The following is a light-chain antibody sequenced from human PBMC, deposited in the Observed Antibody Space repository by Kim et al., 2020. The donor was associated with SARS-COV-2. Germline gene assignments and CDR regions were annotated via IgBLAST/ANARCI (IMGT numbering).Light chain of an antibody. CDR2: GAS. Sequence: PGQTAPLAGRASPSSSSNLAWYQQKPGQAPRLLIYGASTGATGIPATFSGTGSGTEFTLTISSLQSEDFALYYCQQYHSWPPMYTFGQGTKLEI. J-gene: IGKJ2*01. CDR3: QQYHSWPPMYT. V-gene: IGKV3D-15*01. CDR1: PSSSSN.